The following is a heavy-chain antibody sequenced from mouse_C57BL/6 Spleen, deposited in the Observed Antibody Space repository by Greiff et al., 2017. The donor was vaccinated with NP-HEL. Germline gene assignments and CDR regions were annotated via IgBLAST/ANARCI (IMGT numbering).Heavy chain of an antibody. J-gene: IGHJ2*01. CDR1: GFTFSSYG. CDR3: ARHMNHLGYFDY. V-gene: IGHV5-6*01. Sequence: EVHLVESGGDLVKPGGSLKLSCAASGFTFSSYGMSWVRQTPDKRLEWVATISSGGSYTYYPDSVKGRFTISRDNAKNTLYLQMSSLKSEDTAMYYCARHMNHLGYFDYWGQGTTLTVSS. D-gene: IGHD1-2*01. CDR2: ISSGGSYT.